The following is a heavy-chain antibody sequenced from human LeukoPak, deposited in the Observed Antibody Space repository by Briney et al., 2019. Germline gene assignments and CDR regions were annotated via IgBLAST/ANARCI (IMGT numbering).Heavy chain of an antibody. CDR3: ARESGPTYYYDSSGYQQDY. V-gene: IGHV1-69*04. CDR2: IIPILGIA. D-gene: IGHD3-22*01. J-gene: IGHJ4*02. CDR1: GGTFSSYA. Sequence: VASVKVSCKASGGTFSSYAISWVRQAPGQGLEWMGRIIPILGIANYAQKFQGRVTITADKSTSTAYMELSSLGSEDTAVYYCARESGPTYYYDSSGYQQDYWGQGTLVTVSS.